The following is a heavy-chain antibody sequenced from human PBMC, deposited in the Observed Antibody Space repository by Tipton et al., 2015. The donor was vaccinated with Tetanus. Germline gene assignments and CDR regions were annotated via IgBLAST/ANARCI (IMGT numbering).Heavy chain of an antibody. V-gene: IGHV4-59*01. CDR3: ARESITIFGVVSIDY. CDR1: GDSMTKYY. D-gene: IGHD3-3*01. CDR2: IHDSGTT. Sequence: TLSLTCTVSGDSMTKYYWSWIRQPPGKGLEWIGSIHDSGTTNYNPSLKSRLTMSVDTSNNLFSLKLTSVTAADTAVYYCARESITIFGVVSIDYWGQGTLVTVSS. J-gene: IGHJ4*02.